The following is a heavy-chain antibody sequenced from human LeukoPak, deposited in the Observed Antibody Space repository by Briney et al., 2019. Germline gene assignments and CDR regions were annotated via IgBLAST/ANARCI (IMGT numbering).Heavy chain of an antibody. Sequence: GRSLRLSCAASGFTFSSYGMHWVRQAPGKGLEWVAVIWYDGSNKYYADSVKGRFTISRDNSKNTLYLQMNSLRAEDTAVYYCARDPLGYCSGGSCYPDYYYYYYMDVWGKGTTVTVSS. V-gene: IGHV3-33*01. D-gene: IGHD2-15*01. CDR2: IWYDGSNK. J-gene: IGHJ6*03. CDR3: ARDPLGYCSGGSCYPDYYYYYYMDV. CDR1: GFTFSSYG.